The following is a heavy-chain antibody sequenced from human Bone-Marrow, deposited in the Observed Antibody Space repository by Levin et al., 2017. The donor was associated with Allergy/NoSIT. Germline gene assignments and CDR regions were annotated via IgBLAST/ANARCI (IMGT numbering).Heavy chain of an antibody. CDR1: GVTVSNNY. CDR2: IYSAGES. J-gene: IGHJ4*02. CDR3: ARNVPVNDLGY. D-gene: IGHD1-1*01. V-gene: IGHV3-53*01. Sequence: GESLKISCAASGVTVSNNYMAWVRQAPGRGLEWVSLIYSAGESRYADSVRGRFTISRDSATNTVYLEMKSLRAEDTAIYYCARNVPVNDLGYWGRGTLVTVSS.